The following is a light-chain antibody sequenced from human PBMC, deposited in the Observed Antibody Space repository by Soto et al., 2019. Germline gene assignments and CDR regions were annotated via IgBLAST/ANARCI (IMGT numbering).Light chain of an antibody. J-gene: IGKJ2*01. CDR2: EAS. V-gene: IGKV1-33*01. Sequence: DIQMTQSPSPLTASVGDRVTITCQASQGISSHLNWYQQNPGKAPKLLIYEASNLETGVPSRFRGSGSATYFSFTISSLQPEDFATYYWQQYDNVPYTFGQGTKLEIK. CDR3: QQYDNVPYT. CDR1: QGISSH.